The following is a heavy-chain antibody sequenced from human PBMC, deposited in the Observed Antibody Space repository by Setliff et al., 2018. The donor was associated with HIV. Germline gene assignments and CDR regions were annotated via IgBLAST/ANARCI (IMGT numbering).Heavy chain of an antibody. CDR1: GGSFSGY. D-gene: IGHD2-15*01. Sequence: SETLSLTCAVYGGSFSGYWSWIRQAPGKGLEWIGEIHHSGATKHNPSLKSRVTLSVDTSKNQFSLKLISVTAADTAVYYCASHGGRYLNSWGQGSLVTVSS. CDR2: IHHSGAT. V-gene: IGHV4-34*01. CDR3: ASHGGRYLNS. J-gene: IGHJ5*02.